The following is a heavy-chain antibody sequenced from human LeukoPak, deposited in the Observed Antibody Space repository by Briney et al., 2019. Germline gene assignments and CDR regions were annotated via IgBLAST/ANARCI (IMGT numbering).Heavy chain of an antibody. D-gene: IGHD3-22*01. J-gene: IGHJ3*02. V-gene: IGHV1-46*01. Sequence: ASVKVSCKASGYTFTSYYMHWVRQATGQGLEWMGIINPSGGSTSYAQKFQGRVTMTRDTSTSTVYMELSSLRSEDTAVYYCARDRSVASSGHWDAFDIWGQGTMVTVSS. CDR2: INPSGGST. CDR1: GYTFTSYY. CDR3: ARDRSVASSGHWDAFDI.